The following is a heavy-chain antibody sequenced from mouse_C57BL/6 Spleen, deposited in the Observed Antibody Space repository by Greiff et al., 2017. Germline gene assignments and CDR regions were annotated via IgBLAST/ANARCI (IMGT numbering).Heavy chain of an antibody. J-gene: IGHJ2*01. V-gene: IGHV5-4*03. Sequence: EVKLMESGGGLVKPGGSLKLSCAASGFTFSSYAMSWVRQTPEKRLEWVATISDGGSYTYYPDNVKGRFTISRDNAKNNLYLQMSHLKSEDTAMYYCARGDYDRAFDYWGQGTTLTVSS. D-gene: IGHD2-4*01. CDR1: GFTFSSYA. CDR2: ISDGGSYT. CDR3: ARGDYDRAFDY.